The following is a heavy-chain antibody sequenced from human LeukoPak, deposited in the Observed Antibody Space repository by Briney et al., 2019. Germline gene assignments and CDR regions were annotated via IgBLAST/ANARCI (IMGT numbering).Heavy chain of an antibody. D-gene: IGHD6-13*01. CDR3: ARRTLTGYSSSWYGGVAFDI. V-gene: IGHV4-4*09. CDR2: IYTSGST. CDR1: GGSISSYY. J-gene: IGHJ3*02. Sequence: SETLSLTCTVSGGSISSYYWSWIRQPPGKGLEWIGYIYTSGSTNYNPSLKSRVTISVDTSKNQLSLKLSSVTAADTAVYYCARRTLTGYSSSWYGGVAFDIWGQGTMVTVSS.